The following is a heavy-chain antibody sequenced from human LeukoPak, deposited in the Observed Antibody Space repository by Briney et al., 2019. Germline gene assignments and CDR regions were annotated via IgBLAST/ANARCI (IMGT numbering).Heavy chain of an antibody. CDR1: GGSISRYY. V-gene: IGHV4-59*01. J-gene: IGHJ5*02. CDR3: ARGGYDSSGHYNWFDP. CDR2: VYYRGST. D-gene: IGHD3-22*01. Sequence: SETLSLTCTVSGGSISRYYWSWIRQPPGKGLEWIGYVYYRGSTNLHPSFKSRVTISVDSSKNQFSLKLSSVTAADTAVYFCARGGYDSSGHYNWFDPWGQGTLVTVSS.